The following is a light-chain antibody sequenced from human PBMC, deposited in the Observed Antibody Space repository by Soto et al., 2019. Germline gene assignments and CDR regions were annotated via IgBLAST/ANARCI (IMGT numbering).Light chain of an antibody. V-gene: IGLV1-51*01. CDR3: GSWDRSLRGWV. CDR1: SSNIGNNH. CDR2: DNN. Sequence: QSVLTQPPSVSAAPGQKVTVSCSGSSSNIGNNHVSWYQHLPGTAPKVLIYDNNKRPSGIPDRFSGSKSATSATLDITGLQTGDEDDYYCGSWDRSLRGWVFGGGTQLTVL. J-gene: IGLJ3*02.